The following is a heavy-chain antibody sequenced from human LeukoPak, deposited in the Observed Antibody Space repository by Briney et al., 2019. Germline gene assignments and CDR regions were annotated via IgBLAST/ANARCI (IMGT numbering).Heavy chain of an antibody. CDR3: ARERFGELLPYFDY. CDR1: GGSISSSSYY. V-gene: IGHV4-39*07. J-gene: IGHJ4*02. D-gene: IGHD3-10*01. CDR2: IYYSGST. Sequence: SETLSLTCTVSGGSISSSSYYWGWIRQPPGKGLEWIGSIYYSGSTYYNPSLKSRVTISVDTSKNQFSLKLSSVTAADTAVYYCARERFGELLPYFDYWGQGTQVTVSS.